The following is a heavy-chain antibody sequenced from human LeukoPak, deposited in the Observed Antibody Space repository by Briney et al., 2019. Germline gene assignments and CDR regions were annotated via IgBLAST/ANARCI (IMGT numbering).Heavy chain of an antibody. CDR2: IYYSGST. V-gene: IGHV4-59*11. CDR3: ARGSTPYLFDY. J-gene: IGHJ4*02. CDR1: GGSISSHY. Sequence: SETLSLTCTVSGGSISSHYWSWIRQPPGKGLEWIGYIYYSGSTTYNPSLKSRVTISVDTSKNQFSLRLSSVTAADTAVYYCARGSTPYLFDYWGQGTLVTASS.